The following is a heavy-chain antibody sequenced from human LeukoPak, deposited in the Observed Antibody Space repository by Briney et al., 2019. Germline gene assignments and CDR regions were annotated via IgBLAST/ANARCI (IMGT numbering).Heavy chain of an antibody. D-gene: IGHD2-2*01. Sequence: SETLSLTCAVYGGSFSGYYWSWTRQPPGKGLEWIGEINHSGSTNYNPSLKSRVTISVDTSKNQFSLKLSSVTAADTAVYYCARVGSTSSKWYFDLWGRGTLVTVSS. V-gene: IGHV4-34*01. J-gene: IGHJ2*01. CDR1: GGSFSGYY. CDR3: ARVGSTSSKWYFDL. CDR2: INHSGST.